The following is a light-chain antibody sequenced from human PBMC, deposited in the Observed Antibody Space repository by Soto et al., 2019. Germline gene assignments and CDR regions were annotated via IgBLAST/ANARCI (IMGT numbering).Light chain of an antibody. CDR3: SSYTNSNTRQIV. J-gene: IGLJ1*01. CDR1: SSDVGGYNY. CDR2: DVS. Sequence: QSVLTQPASVSGSPGQSITISCTGTSSDVGGYNYVSWYQHHPGKAPKLMIFDVSNRPSGVSNRFSGSKSGNTASLTISGLQPEDEVDYYCSSYTNSNTRQIVFGTGTKVTVL. V-gene: IGLV2-14*03.